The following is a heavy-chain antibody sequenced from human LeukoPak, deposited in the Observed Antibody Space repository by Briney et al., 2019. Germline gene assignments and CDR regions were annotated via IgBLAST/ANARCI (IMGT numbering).Heavy chain of an antibody. D-gene: IGHD3-22*01. V-gene: IGHV3-74*01. CDR2: IKSDGST. J-gene: IGHJ1*01. CDR3: ARAPSEIGGYYPEYFRH. Sequence: GGSLRLSCAASGFTFSTYWMHWVRQAPGKGLVWVSRIKSDGSTNYADSVKGRFTISRDNAKNTVSLQMNSPRAEDTGVYYCARAPSEIGGYYPEYFRHWGQGTLVTVSS. CDR1: GFTFSTYW.